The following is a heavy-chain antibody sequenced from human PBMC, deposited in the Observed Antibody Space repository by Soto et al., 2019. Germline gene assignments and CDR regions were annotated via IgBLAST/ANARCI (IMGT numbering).Heavy chain of an antibody. J-gene: IGHJ4*02. D-gene: IGHD3-22*01. CDR3: ARATYYYDSSGYSDRVLDY. V-gene: IGHV4-31*03. Sequence: QVQLQESGPGLVKPSQTLSLTCTVSGGSISSGGYYWSWIRQHPGKGLEWIGYIYYSGNTYYNPSRKSRVTISEDTSKNQCSLKLSSVTAADTAVYYCARATYYYDSSGYSDRVLDYWGQGTLVTVSS. CDR1: GGSISSGGYY. CDR2: IYYSGNT.